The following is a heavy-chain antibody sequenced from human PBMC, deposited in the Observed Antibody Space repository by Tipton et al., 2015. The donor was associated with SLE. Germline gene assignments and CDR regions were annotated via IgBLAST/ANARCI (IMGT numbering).Heavy chain of an antibody. Sequence: GLVKPSETLSLTCTVSGGSISSHYWSWIRQPPGKGLEWIGYINYSGSTNYNPSLKSRVTISVDTSKNQFSLKLSSVTAADTAVYYCARGPSSSRQASDIWGQGTMVTVSS. V-gene: IGHV4-59*11. J-gene: IGHJ3*02. D-gene: IGHD6-13*01. CDR1: GGSISSHY. CDR3: ARGPSSSRQASDI. CDR2: INYSGST.